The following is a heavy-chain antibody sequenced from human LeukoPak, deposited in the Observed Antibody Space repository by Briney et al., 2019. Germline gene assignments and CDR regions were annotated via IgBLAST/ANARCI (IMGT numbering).Heavy chain of an antibody. D-gene: IGHD2-2*01. CDR2: IVVGSGNT. CDR3: ARDREPAAHGYYYYYMDV. CDR1: GFTFTSSA. V-gene: IGHV1-58*01. Sequence: GTSVKVSCKASGFTFTSSAVQWVRQARGQRLEWIGWIVVGSGNTNYAQKFQERVTITRDMSTSTAYMELSSLRSEDTAVYYCARDREPAAHGYYYYYMDVWGKGTTVTVSS. J-gene: IGHJ6*03.